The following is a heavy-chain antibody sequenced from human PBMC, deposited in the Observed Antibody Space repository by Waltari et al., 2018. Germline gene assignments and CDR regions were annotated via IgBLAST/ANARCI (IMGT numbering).Heavy chain of an antibody. Sequence: EVQLVESGGGWVQPGGSLRLSCAASGFTVSSTYMSWVRQAPGKGLEWVSVIYIGGSTYYAESVKGRFTSARDNSKNMLYLQMDSLRAEDTAVYYWARDTSGTKGALDYWGQGTLVTVSS. CDR3: ARDTSGTKGALDY. CDR1: GFTVSSTY. V-gene: IGHV3-66*01. CDR2: IYIGGST. J-gene: IGHJ4*02. D-gene: IGHD3-10*01.